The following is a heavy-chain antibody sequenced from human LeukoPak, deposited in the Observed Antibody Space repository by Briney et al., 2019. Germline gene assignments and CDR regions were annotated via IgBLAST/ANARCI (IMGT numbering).Heavy chain of an antibody. CDR1: GFTISNNY. CDR2: INSGGTT. J-gene: IGHJ4*02. D-gene: IGHD2-2*03. V-gene: IGHV3-66*01. CDR3: AKDLTLGNGYFNY. Sequence: PGGSLRLSCVASGFTISNNYMTWVRQAPGKGLECVSVINSGGTTYYADSVKGRFTISRDISKNTLYLQMNSLRTEDTAVYYCAKDLTLGNGYFNYWGQGTLVSVSS.